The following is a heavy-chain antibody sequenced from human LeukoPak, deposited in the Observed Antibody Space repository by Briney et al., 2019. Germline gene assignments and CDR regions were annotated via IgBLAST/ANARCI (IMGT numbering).Heavy chain of an antibody. CDR3: ARAAEYYYDSSGDYPFDY. CDR1: GFTFSSYS. D-gene: IGHD3-22*01. CDR2: ISSSTGYI. V-gene: IGHV3-21*01. Sequence: TTGGSLRLSCAASGFTFSSYSMNWVRQAPGKGLEWVSSISSSTGYIYYADSVKGRFTISRDNAKNSLYLQMNSLRAGDTAVYYCARAAEYYYDSSGDYPFDYWGQGTLVTVSS. J-gene: IGHJ4*02.